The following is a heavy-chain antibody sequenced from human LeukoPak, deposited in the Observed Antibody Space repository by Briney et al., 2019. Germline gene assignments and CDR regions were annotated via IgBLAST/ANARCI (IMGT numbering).Heavy chain of an antibody. J-gene: IGHJ4*02. CDR1: GASISSSNYY. CDR2: IYTSGST. Sequence: PSETLSLTCAVSGASISSSNYYWGWVRQSPGKGLEWIGNIYTSGSTNYNPSLKSRVTMSVDTSKNQFSLKLSSVTAADTAVYYCARGGYYYDSSGYAHFDYWGQGTLVTVSS. D-gene: IGHD3-22*01. CDR3: ARGGYYYDSSGYAHFDY. V-gene: IGHV4-39*07.